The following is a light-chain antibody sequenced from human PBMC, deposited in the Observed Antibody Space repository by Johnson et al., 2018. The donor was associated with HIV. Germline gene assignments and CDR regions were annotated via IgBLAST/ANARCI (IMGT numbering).Light chain of an antibody. V-gene: IGLV1-51*02. CDR2: ENN. CDR1: SSNIGNNY. Sequence: QSVLTQPPSVSAAPGQKVTISCSGSSSNIGNNYVSWYQQLPGTAPKLLIYENNKRPSGIPDRFSGSKSGPSATLGITGLPTGDEADYYCGTWDNSLSAHVFGTGTKVTVL. J-gene: IGLJ1*01. CDR3: GTWDNSLSAHV.